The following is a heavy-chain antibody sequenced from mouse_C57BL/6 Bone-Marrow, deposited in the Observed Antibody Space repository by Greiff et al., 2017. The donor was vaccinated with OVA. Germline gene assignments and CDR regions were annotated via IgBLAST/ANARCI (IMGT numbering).Heavy chain of an antibody. Sequence: VKLMESGGGLVKPGGSLKLSCAASGFTFSDYGMHWVRQAPEKGLEWVAYISSGSSTIYYADTVKGRFTISRDNAKNTLFLQMTSLRSEDTAMYYGARPYYPWYFDVWGTGTTVTVSS. CDR1: GFTFSDYG. V-gene: IGHV5-17*01. CDR3: ARPYYPWYFDV. J-gene: IGHJ1*03. D-gene: IGHD1-1*02. CDR2: ISSGSSTI.